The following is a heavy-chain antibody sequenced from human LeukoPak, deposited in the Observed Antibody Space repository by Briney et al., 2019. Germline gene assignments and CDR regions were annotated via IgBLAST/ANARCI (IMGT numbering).Heavy chain of an antibody. CDR2: ISSNGGST. Sequence: PGGSLRLSCAASGFTFSSYAMHWVRQAPGKGLEYVSAISSNGGSTYYANSVKGRFTISRDNSKNTLYLQMGSLRAEDMGVYYCARGTAAGVRGAFDIWGQGTMVTVSS. CDR1: GFTFSSYA. J-gene: IGHJ3*02. D-gene: IGHD3-10*01. CDR3: ARGTAAGVRGAFDI. V-gene: IGHV3-64*01.